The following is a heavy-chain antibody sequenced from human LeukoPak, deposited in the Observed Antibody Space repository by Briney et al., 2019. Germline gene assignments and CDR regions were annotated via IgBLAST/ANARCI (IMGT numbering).Heavy chain of an antibody. V-gene: IGHV3-7*01. Sequence: GGSLRLSCAASGFTFSSYWMSWVRQAPGRGLEWVANIKQDGSEKYYVDSVKGRFTISRDNAKNSLYLQMNSLRAEDTAVYYCARAPVAGPVCFDYWGQGTLVTVSS. CDR1: GFTFSSYW. CDR2: IKQDGSEK. D-gene: IGHD6-19*01. CDR3: ARAPVAGPVCFDY. J-gene: IGHJ4*02.